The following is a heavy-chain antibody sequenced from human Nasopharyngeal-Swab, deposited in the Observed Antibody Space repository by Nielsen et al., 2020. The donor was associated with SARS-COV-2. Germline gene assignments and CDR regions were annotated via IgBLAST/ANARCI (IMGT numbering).Heavy chain of an antibody. CDR1: GLSFSGYW. D-gene: IGHD3-3*01. CDR3: AKITADYDFWSHQYYYYMDV. CDR2: IKNDGSEK. J-gene: IGHJ6*03. Sequence: GEPLKISCAATGLSFSGYWMTWVRQAPGKGLEWVANIKNDGSEKYYGDSVKGRFTISRDNAKNSLFLQMSTLRAEDTAVYYCAKITADYDFWSHQYYYYMDVWGKGTTVTVSS. V-gene: IGHV3-7*03.